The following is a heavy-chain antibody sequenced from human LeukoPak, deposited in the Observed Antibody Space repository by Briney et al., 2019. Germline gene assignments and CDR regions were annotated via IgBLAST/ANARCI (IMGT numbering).Heavy chain of an antibody. CDR1: GFTFSSYS. J-gene: IGHJ4*02. CDR3: ATYPGYSSGWGFDY. Sequence: GGSLRLSCAASGFTFSSYSMNWVRQAPGKGLEWVSSISSSSSYIYYADSVKGRFTISRDNAKNPLYLQMNSLRAEDTAVYYCATYPGYSSGWGFDYWGQGTLVTVSS. V-gene: IGHV3-21*01. CDR2: ISSSSSYI. D-gene: IGHD6-19*01.